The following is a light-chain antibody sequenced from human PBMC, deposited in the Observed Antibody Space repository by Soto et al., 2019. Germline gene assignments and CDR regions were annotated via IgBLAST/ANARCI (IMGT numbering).Light chain of an antibody. V-gene: IGKV1-13*02. CDR3: QQFNTYPRT. Sequence: AIHLTQSPSSLSASVGDRVTITCRASQGISSALAWYQQKAGQAPNLLIYDASNLESGVPSRFSGSGSGTDFTLTISSLQPEDFATYYCQQFNTYPRTFGQGTKVEVK. CDR2: DAS. J-gene: IGKJ1*01. CDR1: QGISSA.